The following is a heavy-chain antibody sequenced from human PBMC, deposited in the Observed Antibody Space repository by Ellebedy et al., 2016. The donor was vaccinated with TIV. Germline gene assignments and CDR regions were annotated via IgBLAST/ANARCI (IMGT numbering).Heavy chain of an antibody. V-gene: IGHV4-30-4*01. J-gene: IGHJ5*02. CDR2: ISYSGTT. Sequence: SETLSLTXTVSGGAITNNDFYCSWIRQPPGKGLEWIGYISYSGTTSYNPSLKSRVAISIDPSKNRLSLKLTSVTAADTAVYYCAKDSYYDDRGSVFDPWGQGTLVTVSS. CDR3: AKDSYYDDRGSVFDP. CDR1: GGAITNNDFY. D-gene: IGHD3-22*01.